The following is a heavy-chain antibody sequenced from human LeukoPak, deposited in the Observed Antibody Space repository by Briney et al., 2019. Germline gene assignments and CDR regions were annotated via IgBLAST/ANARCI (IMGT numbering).Heavy chain of an antibody. Sequence: ASVKVSCKASGGTFSSYAISWVRQAPGQGLEWIGGIIPIFGTASYAQKFQGRVTITADESTSTAYMELSSLRSEDTAVYYCARDPGYCSSTSCYTRGYYYYYYMDVWGKGTTVTVSS. V-gene: IGHV1-69*13. CDR3: ARDPGYCSSTSCYTRGYYYYYYMDV. CDR1: GGTFSSYA. D-gene: IGHD2-2*02. J-gene: IGHJ6*03. CDR2: IIPIFGTA.